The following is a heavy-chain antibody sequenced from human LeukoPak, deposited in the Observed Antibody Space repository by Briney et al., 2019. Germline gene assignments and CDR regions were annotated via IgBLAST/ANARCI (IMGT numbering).Heavy chain of an antibody. Sequence: GGTLRLSCAASGFTFNNYGMSWVRQAPGKGLEWVSAISGSGGSTYYADSVKGRFTISRDNSKNTLYLQMNSLRAKDTAVYYCAKIKSPGYWGQGTLVTVSS. CDR1: GFTFNNYG. J-gene: IGHJ4*02. V-gene: IGHV3-23*01. CDR2: ISGSGGST. CDR3: AKIKSPGY.